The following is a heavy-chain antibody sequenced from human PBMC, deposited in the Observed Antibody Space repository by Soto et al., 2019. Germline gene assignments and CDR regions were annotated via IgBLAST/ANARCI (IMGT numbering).Heavy chain of an antibody. Sequence: SETLSLTCGVSGYSITSGFYWGWVRQSPGKGLEWIGTISYSAKTFYNPSLASRFSMAVDSSKNQFSLRLTPVTAADTAVYYCARAYCGGDCPFDYWGQGTLVTVSS. D-gene: IGHD2-21*02. CDR1: GYSITSGFY. V-gene: IGHV4-38-2*01. CDR3: ARAYCGGDCPFDY. J-gene: IGHJ4*02. CDR2: ISYSAKT.